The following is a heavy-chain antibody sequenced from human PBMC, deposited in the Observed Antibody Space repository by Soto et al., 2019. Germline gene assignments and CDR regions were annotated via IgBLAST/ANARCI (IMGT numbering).Heavy chain of an antibody. CDR1: GFTFSSYS. J-gene: IGHJ3*02. CDR2: ISSSSSYI. Sequence: EVQLVESGGGLVKPGGSLRLSCAASGFTFSSYSMNWVRQAPGKGLEWVSLISSSSSYIYYADSVKGRFTISRDNAKNSLYLQMNSLRAEDTAVYDCARERGGDWKAFDIWGQGTMVTVSS. V-gene: IGHV3-21*01. D-gene: IGHD2-21*02. CDR3: ARERGGDWKAFDI.